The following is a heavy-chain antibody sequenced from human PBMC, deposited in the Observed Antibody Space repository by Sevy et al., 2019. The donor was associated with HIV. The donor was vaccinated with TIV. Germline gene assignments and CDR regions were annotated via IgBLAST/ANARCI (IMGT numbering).Heavy chain of an antibody. V-gene: IGHV3-74*01. J-gene: IGHJ3*02. CDR2: INIDGSST. CDR3: AREIKPSWSSGKYAFDI. Sequence: GGSLRLSCAASGFTFSSYWMHWVRQAPGKGLVWVSRINIDGSSTSYADSVKGRFTISRDNAKNTVYLQMNRLRDEDTAFDYCAREIKPSWSSGKYAFDIWGQRTMVTVSS. D-gene: IGHD3-10*01. CDR1: GFTFSSYW.